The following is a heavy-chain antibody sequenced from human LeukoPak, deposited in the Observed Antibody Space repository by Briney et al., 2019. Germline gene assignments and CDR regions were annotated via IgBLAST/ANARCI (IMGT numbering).Heavy chain of an antibody. V-gene: IGHV3-73*01. Sequence: GGSLRLSCAASGFTFSSYAMSWVRQAPGKGLEWVGRIRSKTHNYATTYAASLKGRFTISRDDSKNTTYLQMSSLKTDDTAVYYCTRRSITSTRTDDYWGQGTLVTVSS. CDR1: GFTFSSYA. CDR2: IRSKTHNYAT. D-gene: IGHD1-14*01. CDR3: TRRSITSTRTDDY. J-gene: IGHJ4*02.